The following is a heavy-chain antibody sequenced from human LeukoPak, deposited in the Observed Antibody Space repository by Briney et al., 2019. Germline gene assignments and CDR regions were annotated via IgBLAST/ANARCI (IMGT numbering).Heavy chain of an antibody. CDR2: INHSGGT. D-gene: IGHD6-25*01. V-gene: IGHV4-34*01. Sequence: PSETLSLTCAVYGGSFSGYYWSWTRQAPGKGLEWIGEINHSGGTNYNPSLKSRVTISIDTSKNQFSLNVISVTAADTAVYYCARGQVRSSIGWYSQDWDQDTLVAVSS. CDR1: GGSFSGYY. CDR3: ARGQVRSSIGWYSQD. J-gene: IGHJ1*01.